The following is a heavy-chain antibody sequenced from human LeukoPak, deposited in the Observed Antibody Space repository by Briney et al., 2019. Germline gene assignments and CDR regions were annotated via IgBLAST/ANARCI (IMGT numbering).Heavy chain of an antibody. Sequence: GESLKISCKGSGYSFTSYWIGWVRQMPGKGLEWMGIIYPGDSDTRYSPSFQGQVTISADKSISTAYLQWSSLEASDTAMYYCARSLRGYSGYDFPYYYYYGMDVWGQGTTVTVSS. CDR1: GYSFTSYW. CDR3: ARSLRGYSGYDFPYYYYYGMDV. V-gene: IGHV5-51*01. J-gene: IGHJ6*02. CDR2: IYPGDSDT. D-gene: IGHD5-12*01.